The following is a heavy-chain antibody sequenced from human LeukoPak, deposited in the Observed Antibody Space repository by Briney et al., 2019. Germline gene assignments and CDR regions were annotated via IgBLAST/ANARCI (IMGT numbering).Heavy chain of an antibody. CDR3: AGSYYKRIDAFDI. CDR1: GFTVSSNY. V-gene: IGHV3-66*01. CDR2: IYSGGST. J-gene: IGHJ3*02. D-gene: IGHD3-10*01. Sequence: GGSLRLSCAAAGFTVSSNYMSWVRQAPGKGLEWVSVIYSGGSTYYADSVKGRFTISRDNSKNTLYLQMSSLRAEDTAVYYCAGSYYKRIDAFDIWGQGTMVTVSS.